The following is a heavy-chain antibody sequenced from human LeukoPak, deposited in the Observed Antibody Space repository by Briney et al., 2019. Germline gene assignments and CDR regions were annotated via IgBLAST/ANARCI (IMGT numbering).Heavy chain of an antibody. CDR1: GYTFTSYY. Sequence: ASVKVSCKASGYTFTSYYMHGVRQAPGQGLEWMGIINPSGGSTSYAQKFQGRVTMTRDTSTSTVYMELSSLRSEDTAVYYCARELGDGYNLTGGAFDIWGQGTMVTVSS. J-gene: IGHJ3*02. CDR2: INPSGGST. D-gene: IGHD5-24*01. V-gene: IGHV1-46*03. CDR3: ARELGDGYNLTGGAFDI.